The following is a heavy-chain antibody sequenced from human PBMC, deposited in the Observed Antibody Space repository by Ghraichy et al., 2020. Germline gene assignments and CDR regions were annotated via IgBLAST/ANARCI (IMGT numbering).Heavy chain of an antibody. CDR3: ARVSYDFWSGYYMGY. V-gene: IGHV3-7*03. Sequence: GGSLRLSCAASGFTFSSYWMSWVRQAPGKGLEWVANIKQDGSEKYYVYSVKGRFTISRDNAKNSLYLQMNSLRAEDTAVYYCARVSYDFWSGYYMGYWGQGTLVTVSS. CDR2: IKQDGSEK. J-gene: IGHJ4*02. CDR1: GFTFSSYW. D-gene: IGHD3-3*01.